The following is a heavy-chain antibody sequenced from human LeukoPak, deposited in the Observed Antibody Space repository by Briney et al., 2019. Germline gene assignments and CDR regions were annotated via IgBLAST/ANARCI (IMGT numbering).Heavy chain of an antibody. Sequence: SETLSLTCTVSGYSISSGYYWGWIRQPPGKGLEWIGSIYHSGSTYYNPSLKSRVTISVDTSKNHFSLKLSSVTAADTAVSFCARGPYSYDSSGAFDIWGQGTMVTVSS. CDR3: ARGPYSYDSSGAFDI. V-gene: IGHV4-38-2*02. J-gene: IGHJ3*02. CDR2: IYHSGST. CDR1: GYSISSGYY. D-gene: IGHD3-22*01.